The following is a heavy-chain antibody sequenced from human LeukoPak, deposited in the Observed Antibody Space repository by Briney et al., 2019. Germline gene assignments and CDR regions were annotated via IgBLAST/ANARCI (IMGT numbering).Heavy chain of an antibody. CDR1: GGSISSYY. Sequence: PSETLSLTCTVSGGSISSYYWNWIRQPPGKGLEWIGYIYYSGSTNYNPSLKSRVTISVDTSKNQFSLKLSSVTAADTAVYYCARRFSDIVATLDYWGQGTLVTVSS. D-gene: IGHD5-12*01. CDR3: ARRFSDIVATLDY. J-gene: IGHJ4*02. CDR2: IYYSGST. V-gene: IGHV4-59*01.